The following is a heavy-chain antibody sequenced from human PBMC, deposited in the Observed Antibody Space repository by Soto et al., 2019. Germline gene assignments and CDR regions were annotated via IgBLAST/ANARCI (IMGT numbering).Heavy chain of an antibody. J-gene: IGHJ6*02. CDR1: GFTFSSYA. CDR2: ISYDGSNK. D-gene: IGHD6-6*01. V-gene: IGHV3-30-3*01. Sequence: QVQLVESGGGVVQPGRSLRLSCAASGFTFSSYAMHWVRQAPGKGLEWVAGISYDGSNKYYADSVKGRFTISRDNSKNTLYLQMNSLRAEDTAVYYCAREYSSSATHHKFYYYYYYGMDVWGQGTTVTVSS. CDR3: AREYSSSATHHKFYYYYYYGMDV.